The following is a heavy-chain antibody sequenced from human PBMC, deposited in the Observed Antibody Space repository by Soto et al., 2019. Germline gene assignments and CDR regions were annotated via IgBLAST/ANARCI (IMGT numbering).Heavy chain of an antibody. CDR2: XXXXXGXX. D-gene: IGHD3-3*01. CDR1: GYPFSNYH. CDR3: ARWSYLDY. J-gene: IGHJ4*02. Sequence: GASVNVSCKASGYPFSNYHIHWVRQAPGQSXXWXXWXXXXXGXXXYSQKFQGRVTITSDQAANKAYMELSSLKSEDTAVYYCARWSYLDYWGQGTRVTASS. V-gene: IGHV1-3*01.